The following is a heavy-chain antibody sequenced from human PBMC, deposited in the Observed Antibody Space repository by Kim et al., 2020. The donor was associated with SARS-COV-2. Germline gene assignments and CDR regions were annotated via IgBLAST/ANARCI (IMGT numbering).Heavy chain of an antibody. CDR2: IIPIFGIA. J-gene: IGHJ4*02. V-gene: IGHV1-69*04. CDR3: ARDRDYYDSSGYYLDY. D-gene: IGHD3-22*01. Sequence: SVKVSCKASGGTFSSYAISWVRQAPGQGLEWMGRIIPIFGIANYAQKFQGRVTITADKSTSTAYMELSSLRSEDTAVYYCARDRDYYDSSGYYLDYWGQGTLVTVSS. CDR1: GGTFSSYA.